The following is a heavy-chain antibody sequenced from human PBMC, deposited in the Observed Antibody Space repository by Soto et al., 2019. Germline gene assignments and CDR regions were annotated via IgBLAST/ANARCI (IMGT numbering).Heavy chain of an antibody. CDR1: GGSFSGYY. CDR3: ARGISGYDLKWAYYFDY. V-gene: IGHV4-34*01. Sequence: SETLSLTCAVYGGSFSGYYWSWIRQPPGKGLEWIGEINHSGSTNYNPSLKSRVTISVDASKNQFSLKLSSVTAADTAVYYCARGISGYDLKWAYYFDYWGQGTLVTVSS. D-gene: IGHD5-12*01. J-gene: IGHJ4*02. CDR2: INHSGST.